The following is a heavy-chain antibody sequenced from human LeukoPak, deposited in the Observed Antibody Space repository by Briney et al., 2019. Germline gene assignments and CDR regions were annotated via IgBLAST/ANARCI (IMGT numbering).Heavy chain of an antibody. J-gene: IGHJ4*02. CDR2: ISGSGGST. CDR1: GFTFSSYA. V-gene: IGHV3-23*01. CDR3: ARQPLSSGWYNDY. D-gene: IGHD6-19*01. Sequence: PGGSLRPSCAASGFTFSSYAMSWVRQAPGKGLEWVSAISGSGGSTYYADSVKGRFTISRDNAKNSLYLQMNSLRAEDTAVYYCARQPLSSGWYNDYWGQGTLVTVSS.